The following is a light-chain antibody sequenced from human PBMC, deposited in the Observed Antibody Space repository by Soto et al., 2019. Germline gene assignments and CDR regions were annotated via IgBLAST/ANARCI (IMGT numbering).Light chain of an antibody. J-gene: IGKJ1*01. CDR3: HQCDSSPWT. CDR1: QSLSSNY. V-gene: IGKV3-20*01. CDR2: GAS. Sequence: DIVLTQSPGTLSLSPGERATLSCRASQSLSSNYLAWYQQKPGQAPRLLIYGASSRATGIPDRFSGSGSGTDFTLTISRLEPEDFAVFYCHQCDSSPWTFGQGTKVDIK.